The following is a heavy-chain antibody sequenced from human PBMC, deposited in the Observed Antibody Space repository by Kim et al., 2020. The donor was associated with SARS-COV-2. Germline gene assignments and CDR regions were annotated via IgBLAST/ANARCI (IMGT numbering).Heavy chain of an antibody. V-gene: IGHV3-72*01. CDR3: VSVGLYFDSRGYSNNGFDL. CDR2: IRTAPKSYTT. Sequence: GGSLRLSCAASGFSFSDHYMDWVRQPPGRGLEWVGRIRTAPKSYTTEFAASVRGRFSISRDDSGNSVDRQMNSLKTDDTALYFCVSVGLYFDSRGYSNNGFDLWGQGTMVTVSS. J-gene: IGHJ3*01. CDR1: GFSFSDHY. D-gene: IGHD3-22*01.